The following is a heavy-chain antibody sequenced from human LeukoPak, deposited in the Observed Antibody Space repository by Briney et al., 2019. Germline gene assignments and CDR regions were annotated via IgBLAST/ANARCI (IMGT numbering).Heavy chain of an antibody. Sequence: PGGSLRLSCTASGFTFSSYNMHWVRQPTGKGLEWVSAVGTAGDTYYPGSVEGRFTISRENAKNSLYLQMNSLRAGDTAVYYCARRGDSRGYYDAFDIWGQGTMVTVSS. V-gene: IGHV3-13*01. CDR2: VGTAGDT. CDR3: ARRGDSRGYYDAFDI. J-gene: IGHJ3*02. D-gene: IGHD3-22*01. CDR1: GFTFSSYN.